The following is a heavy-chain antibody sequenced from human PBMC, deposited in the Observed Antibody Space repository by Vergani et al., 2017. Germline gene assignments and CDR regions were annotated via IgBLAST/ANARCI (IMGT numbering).Heavy chain of an antibody. CDR3: AREYSSSVGFLAY. J-gene: IGHJ4*02. Sequence: QVQLQESGPGLVKPSQTLSLTCTVSGGSFSTGGQSWTWLRQSAGKGLEWIGRIYNSESTNYNPSLKSRVTMSVDTSKNQFSLKLSSVTAADTAVYYCAREYSSSVGFLAYWGQGTLVTVSS. CDR2: IYNSEST. V-gene: IGHV4-61*02. D-gene: IGHD6-6*01. CDR1: GGSFSTGGQS.